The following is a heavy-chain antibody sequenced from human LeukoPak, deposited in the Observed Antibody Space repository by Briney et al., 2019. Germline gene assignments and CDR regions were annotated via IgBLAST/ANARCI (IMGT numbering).Heavy chain of an antibody. V-gene: IGHV4-61*02. Sequence: SETLSLTCTVSGGSISSGSYYWSWIRQPAGKGLEWIGRIYTSGSTNYNPSLKSRVTISVDTSKNQFSLKLSSVTAADTAVYYCARAGLWFGESWGQGTLVTVSS. CDR1: GGSISSGSYY. CDR2: IYTSGST. D-gene: IGHD3-10*01. CDR3: ARAGLWFGES. J-gene: IGHJ4*02.